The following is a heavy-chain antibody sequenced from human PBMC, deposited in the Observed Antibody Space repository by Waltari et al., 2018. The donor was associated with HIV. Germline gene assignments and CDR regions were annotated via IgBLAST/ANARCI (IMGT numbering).Heavy chain of an antibody. Sequence: QVQLVESGGGVVQPGRSLRLSWAACGFTFRSYRMHWFRQAPGKGVGWVAVIWYDGSNKYYADSVKGRFTISRDNSKNTLYLQMNSLRAEDTAVYYCARDPIYCSSTSCYTHFDYWGQGTLVTVSS. CDR2: IWYDGSNK. CDR3: ARDPIYCSSTSCYTHFDY. J-gene: IGHJ4*02. CDR1: GFTFRSYR. V-gene: IGHV3-33*01. D-gene: IGHD2-2*02.